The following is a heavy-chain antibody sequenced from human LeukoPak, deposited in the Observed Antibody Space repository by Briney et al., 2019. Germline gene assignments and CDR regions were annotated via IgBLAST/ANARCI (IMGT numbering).Heavy chain of an antibody. CDR3: ARILDSAWGELGY. V-gene: IGHV3-30*02. CDR2: IRSDGSNK. CDR1: GFSLSSYA. D-gene: IGHD6-19*01. J-gene: IGHJ4*02. Sequence: GGSLRLSCAASGFSLSSYAMSWVRQAPGKGLEWMAFIRSDGSNKYYADSVKGRFTISRDNSKNTLYLQMNSLRAEGTAVYYCARILDSAWGELGYWGQGTLVTVSS.